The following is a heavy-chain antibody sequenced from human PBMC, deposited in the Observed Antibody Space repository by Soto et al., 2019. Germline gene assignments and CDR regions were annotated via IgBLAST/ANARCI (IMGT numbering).Heavy chain of an antibody. D-gene: IGHD3-22*01. CDR1: GFTFSSYS. Sequence: PGGSLRLSCAASGFTFSSYSMNWVRQAPGKGLEWVSYISSSSSTIYYADSVKGRFTISRDNAKNSLYLQMNSLRDEDTAVYYCARVRYYYERPGLDYWGRGTLVTVSS. CDR3: ARVRYYYERPGLDY. J-gene: IGHJ4*02. CDR2: ISSSSSTI. V-gene: IGHV3-48*02.